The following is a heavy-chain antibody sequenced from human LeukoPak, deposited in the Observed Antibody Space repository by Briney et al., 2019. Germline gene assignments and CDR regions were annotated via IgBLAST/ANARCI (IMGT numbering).Heavy chain of an antibody. V-gene: IGHV1-58*01. D-gene: IGHD3-10*01. CDR2: IVVGSGNT. Sequence: SVKVSCKASGFTFTSSAVQWVRQARGQRLEWIGWIVVGSGNTNYAQKFQERVTITRDMSTSPAYMELSSLRSEDTAVYYCAAIGSGSPFDYWGQGTLVTVSS. J-gene: IGHJ4*02. CDR1: GFTFTSSA. CDR3: AAIGSGSPFDY.